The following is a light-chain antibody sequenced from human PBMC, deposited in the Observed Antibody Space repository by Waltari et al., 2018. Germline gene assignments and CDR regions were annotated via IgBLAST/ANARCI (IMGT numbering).Light chain of an antibody. Sequence: EIVLTQSPGTLSLSPGERATLSCRATQSVSHSNLAWYQQKGGQAPRLLIYGASSWATGIPDRFSGSGSGTDFTLSISRLEPEDYGVYYCQQYAGSPITFGGGTKVEI. CDR2: GAS. J-gene: IGKJ4*01. V-gene: IGKV3-20*01. CDR3: QQYAGSPIT. CDR1: QSVSHSN.